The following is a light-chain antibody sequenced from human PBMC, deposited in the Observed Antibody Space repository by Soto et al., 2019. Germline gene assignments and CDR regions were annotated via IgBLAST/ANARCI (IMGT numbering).Light chain of an antibody. V-gene: IGKV1-6*01. CDR3: LQDINYPWT. CDR2: AAS. J-gene: IGKJ1*01. Sequence: TQSLSSLSVQLGDRITLTCRARRDTGRDLSWYQQKPGKAPTLLIDAASNLQSGVPPRFSGSGSGTDFTLAISSLQPEDSATYYWLQDINYPWTFGQGTKVDIK. CDR1: RDTGRD.